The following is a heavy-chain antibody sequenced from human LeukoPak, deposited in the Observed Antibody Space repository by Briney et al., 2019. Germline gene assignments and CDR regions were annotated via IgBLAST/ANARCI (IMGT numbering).Heavy chain of an antibody. D-gene: IGHD6-13*01. V-gene: IGHV7-4-1*02. CDR3: ARGGYSSSWYQLYYYYGMDV. CDR1: GYTFTSYA. J-gene: IGHJ6*02. Sequence: ASVKVSCKASGYTFTSYAMNWVRQAPGQGLEWMGWINTNTGNPTYAQGFTGRFVFSLDTSVSTAYLQISSLKAEDTAVYYCARGGYSSSWYQLYYYYGMDVWGQGTTVTVSS. CDR2: INTNTGNP.